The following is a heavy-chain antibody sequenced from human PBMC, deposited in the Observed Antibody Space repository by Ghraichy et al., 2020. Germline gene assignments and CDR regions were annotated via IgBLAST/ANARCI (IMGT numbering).Heavy chain of an antibody. Sequence: GGSLRLSCAASGFTFDDYAMHWVRQAPGKGLEWVSVISWNSGSIGYADSVKGRFTISRDNAKNSLYLQMNSLRAEDTALYYCAKEGGDGSGSYYRYFDYWGQGTLVTVSS. CDR1: GFTFDDYA. CDR3: AKEGGDGSGSYYRYFDY. D-gene: IGHD3-10*01. CDR2: ISWNSGSI. V-gene: IGHV3-9*01. J-gene: IGHJ4*02.